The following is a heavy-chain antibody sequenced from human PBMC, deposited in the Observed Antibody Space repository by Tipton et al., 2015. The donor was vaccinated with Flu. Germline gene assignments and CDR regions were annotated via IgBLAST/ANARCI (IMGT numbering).Heavy chain of an antibody. D-gene: IGHD2-2*01. CDR3: ARDLYCSNKKCYRFDP. CDR2: IKQDGSQI. CDR1: GFTFSNYW. J-gene: IGHJ5*02. Sequence: SLRLSCSASGFTFSNYWMHWVRQAPGKGLEWVANIKQDGSQIYYLDSVKGRFTISRDNAKKSVYLQMNSLRAEDTAVYYCARDLYCSNKKCYRFDPWGQGTLVTVSS. V-gene: IGHV3-7*03.